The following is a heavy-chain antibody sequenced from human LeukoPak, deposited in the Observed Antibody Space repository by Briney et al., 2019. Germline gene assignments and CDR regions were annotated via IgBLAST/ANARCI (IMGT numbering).Heavy chain of an antibody. CDR3: ARASGSYFGYFDY. Sequence: PSETLSLTCTVSGGSISSSSYYWGWIRQPPGKGLEWIGSIYYSGSTYYNPSLKSRVTISVDTSKNQFSLKLSSETAADTAVYYCARASGSYFGYFDYWGQGTLVTVSS. D-gene: IGHD1-26*01. V-gene: IGHV4-39*07. CDR1: GGSISSSSYY. J-gene: IGHJ4*02. CDR2: IYYSGST.